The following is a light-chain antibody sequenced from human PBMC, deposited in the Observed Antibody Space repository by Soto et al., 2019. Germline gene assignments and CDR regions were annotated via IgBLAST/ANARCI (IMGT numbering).Light chain of an antibody. V-gene: IGKV3-15*01. Sequence: EIVMTQSPATLSVSPGERVTLSCRASQSGSRFLAWYQQRPGQAPRLLIYDTSTRATGVPARFSGSGSGTEFRLTISSLQSEDFAVYYCQQYDNWPPCTFGQGTKLAVK. J-gene: IGKJ2*02. CDR1: QSGSRF. CDR2: DTS. CDR3: QQYDNWPPCT.